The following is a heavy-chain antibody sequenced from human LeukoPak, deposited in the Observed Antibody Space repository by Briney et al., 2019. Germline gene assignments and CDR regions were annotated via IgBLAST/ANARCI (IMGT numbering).Heavy chain of an antibody. Sequence: PGGSLRLSCAASGFTFSSYAMSWVRQAPGKGLECISGFSGSGGSTYYADSVKGRFTISRDNAKNSLYLQMNSLRVEDTAIYYCARDPYNGAYSEGYYYYYMDVWGKGTTVTVSS. V-gene: IGHV3-23*01. D-gene: IGHD1-1*01. CDR2: FSGSGGST. CDR1: GFTFSSYA. CDR3: ARDPYNGAYSEGYYYYYMDV. J-gene: IGHJ6*03.